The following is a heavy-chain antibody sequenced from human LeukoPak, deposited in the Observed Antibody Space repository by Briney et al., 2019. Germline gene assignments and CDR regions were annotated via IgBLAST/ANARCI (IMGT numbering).Heavy chain of an antibody. J-gene: IGHJ1*01. V-gene: IGHV3-23*01. CDR3: TTDQFIYYDSSGYYYKTEYFQH. CDR1: GFTFSNYD. D-gene: IGHD3-22*01. CDR2: ISDSGGST. Sequence: GGSLRLSCVASGFTFSNYDMSWVRQAPGKGLEWVSTISDSGGSTHYADSVKGRFTISRDNSKNTLYLQMNSLKTEDTAVYYCTTDQFIYYDSSGYYYKTEYFQHWGQGTLVTVSS.